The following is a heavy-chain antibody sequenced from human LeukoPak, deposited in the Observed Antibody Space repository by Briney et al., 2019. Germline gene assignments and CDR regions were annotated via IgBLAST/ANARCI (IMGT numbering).Heavy chain of an antibody. D-gene: IGHD6-19*01. J-gene: IGHJ4*02. V-gene: IGHV3-23*01. CDR1: RFTFSSYA. CDR2: ISGSGGST. CDR3: ARGQQWLISPSLY. Sequence: GGSLRLSCAASRFTFSSYAMSWVRQAPGKGLEWVSAISGSGGSTYYADSVKGRFTISRDNAKNSLYLQMNSLRAEDTAVYYCARGQQWLISPSLYWGQGTLVTVSS.